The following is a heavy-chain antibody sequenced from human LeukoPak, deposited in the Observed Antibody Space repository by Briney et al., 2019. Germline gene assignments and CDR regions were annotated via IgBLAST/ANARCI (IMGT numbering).Heavy chain of an antibody. J-gene: IGHJ5*02. Sequence: GGSLRLSCAASGFTVSGDYMSWVRQAPGKGLEWVSVIYSGGSTYYADSVKGRVTISRDNSKNTLYLQMNSLRAEDTAVYYCASYMTTVTTQGWFDPWGQGTLVTVSS. CDR1: GFTVSGDY. V-gene: IGHV3-53*01. D-gene: IGHD4-17*01. CDR3: ASYMTTVTTQGWFDP. CDR2: IYSGGST.